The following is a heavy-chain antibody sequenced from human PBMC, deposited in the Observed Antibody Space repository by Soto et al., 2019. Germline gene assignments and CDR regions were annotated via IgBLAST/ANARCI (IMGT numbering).Heavy chain of an antibody. Sequence: QVQLVQSGAEVKKPGSSVKVSCKASGGTFSSYAISWVRQAPGQGLEWMGGIIPIFGTANYAQKFQGRVTIPADESTSTAYMELSSLRSEDTAVYYCARGLDLWSGYYLGYYYGMDVWGQGTTVTVSS. CDR2: IIPIFGTA. J-gene: IGHJ6*02. CDR1: GGTFSSYA. V-gene: IGHV1-69*01. D-gene: IGHD3-3*01. CDR3: ARGLDLWSGYYLGYYYGMDV.